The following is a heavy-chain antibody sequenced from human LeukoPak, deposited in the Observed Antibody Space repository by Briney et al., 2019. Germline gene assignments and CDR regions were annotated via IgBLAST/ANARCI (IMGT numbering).Heavy chain of an antibody. CDR2: ISYDGSNK. Sequence: GGSLRLSCAASGFTFSSYAMHWVRQAPGKGLEWVAVISYDGSNKYYADSVKGRFTISRDNSKNTLYLQMNSLRAEDTAVYYCARDHGHGDYLDYWGQGTLVTVSS. CDR3: ARDHGHGDYLDY. D-gene: IGHD4-17*01. V-gene: IGHV3-30-3*01. CDR1: GFTFSSYA. J-gene: IGHJ4*02.